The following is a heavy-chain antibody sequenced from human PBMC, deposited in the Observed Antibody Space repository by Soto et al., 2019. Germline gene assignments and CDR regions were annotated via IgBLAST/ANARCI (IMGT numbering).Heavy chain of an antibody. V-gene: IGHV4-59*01. CDR1: GGSISSYY. CDR3: ARGRVVPAAFYWYFDL. D-gene: IGHD2-2*01. CDR2: IYYSGST. Sequence: QVQLQESGPGLVKPSETLSLTCTVSGGSISSYYWSWIRQPPGKGLEWIGYIYYSGSTNYNPSLKSRVTISVDTSKKQFSLKLSSVTAADTAVYYCARGRVVPAAFYWYFDLWGRGTLVTVSS. J-gene: IGHJ2*01.